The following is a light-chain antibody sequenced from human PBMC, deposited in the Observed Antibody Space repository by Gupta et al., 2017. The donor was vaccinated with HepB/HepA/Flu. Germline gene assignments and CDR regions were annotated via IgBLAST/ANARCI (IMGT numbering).Light chain of an antibody. V-gene: IGLV1-40*01. CDR2: GNS. CDR1: SSNIGAGYD. J-gene: IGLJ2*01. Sequence: QSVLTQPPSVSGAPGQRVTISCTGSSSNIGAGYDVHWYQPLPGTAPKLLIYGNSNRPSGVPDRFSGSKSGTSASLAITGLQAEEEADYYCQSYDSSMSGVVFGGGTKLTVL. CDR3: QSYDSSMSGVV.